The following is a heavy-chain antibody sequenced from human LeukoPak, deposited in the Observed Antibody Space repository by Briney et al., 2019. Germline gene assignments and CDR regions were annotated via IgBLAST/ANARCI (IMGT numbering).Heavy chain of an antibody. CDR3: ARGQARAYYYDSSGYYSD. J-gene: IGHJ4*02. CDR1: GFTFSSYA. CDR2: ISYDGSNK. V-gene: IGHV3-30-3*01. D-gene: IGHD3-22*01. Sequence: AGGSLRLSCAASGFTFSSYAMHWVRQAPGRGLEWVAVISYDGSNKYYADSVKGRFTISRDNSKNTLYLQMNSLRAEDTAVYYCARGQARAYYYDSSGYYSDWGQGTLVTVSS.